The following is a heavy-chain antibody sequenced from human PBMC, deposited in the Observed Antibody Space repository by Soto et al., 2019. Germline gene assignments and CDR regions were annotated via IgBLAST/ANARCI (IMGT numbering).Heavy chain of an antibody. D-gene: IGHD3-22*01. J-gene: IGHJ4*02. Sequence: PGGSLRLSCAASGFTFSSYGMHWVRQAPGKGLEWVAVIWYDGSNKYYADSVKGRFTISRDNSKNTLYLQMNSLRAEDTAVYYCARDIDDSSGHSIGDYWGQGTLVTVSS. CDR2: IWYDGSNK. CDR3: ARDIDDSSGHSIGDY. V-gene: IGHV3-33*01. CDR1: GFTFSSYG.